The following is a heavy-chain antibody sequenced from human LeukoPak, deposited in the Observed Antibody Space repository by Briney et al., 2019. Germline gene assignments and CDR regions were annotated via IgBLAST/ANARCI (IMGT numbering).Heavy chain of an antibody. J-gene: IGHJ6*03. CDR3: AKSGGDEMATTGDYYYMDV. V-gene: IGHV3-43*02. D-gene: IGHD5-24*01. CDR1: GFTFSSYG. CDR2: INWNGGST. Sequence: GGSLRLSCAASGFTFSSYGMHWVRQAPGKGLEWVSGINWNGGSTYYADSVKGRFTISRDNSKNSLYLQMNSLRTEDTALYYCAKSGGDEMATTGDYYYMDVWGKGTTVTVSS.